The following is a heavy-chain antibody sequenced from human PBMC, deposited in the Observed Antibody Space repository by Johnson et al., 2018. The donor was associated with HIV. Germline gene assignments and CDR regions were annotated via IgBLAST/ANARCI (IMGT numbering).Heavy chain of an antibody. CDR3: AKDRGSPGIPAAFDS. Sequence: QVQLVESGGGLVKPGGSLRLSCATSGFTFSDYNMNWIRQAPGKGLEWVAFIRYDGSNKYYADSVKGRFTISRDNSKRTLYLQMNSLRAEDTAVYYCAKDRGSPGIPAAFDSWGQGTMVTVSS. D-gene: IGHD1-26*01. J-gene: IGHJ3*02. CDR1: GFTFSDYN. CDR2: IRYDGSNK. V-gene: IGHV3-30*02.